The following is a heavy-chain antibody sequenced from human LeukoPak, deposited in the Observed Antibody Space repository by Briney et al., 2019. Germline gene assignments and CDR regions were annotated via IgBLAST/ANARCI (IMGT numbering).Heavy chain of an antibody. CDR1: GGSISSFY. J-gene: IGHJ5*02. CDR2: MYYGGSP. D-gene: IGHD1-26*01. Sequence: SETLSLTCTVSGGSISSFYWSWIQQPTRKGLEWIGYMYYGGSPNYNPSLKSRVITSLDTSKKQFSLKLNSVTTADTAVYYCVTGRYSYGWYDHWGQGILVILS. V-gene: IGHV4-59*13. CDR3: VTGRYSYGWYDH.